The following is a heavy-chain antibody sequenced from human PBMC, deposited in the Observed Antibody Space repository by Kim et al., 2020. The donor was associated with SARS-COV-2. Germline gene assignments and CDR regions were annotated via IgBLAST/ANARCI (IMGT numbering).Heavy chain of an antibody. CDR1: GFTFSSYA. Sequence: GGSLRLSCAASGFTFSSYAMSWVRQAPGKGLEGVSAISGSGGSTYYADSVKGRFTISRDNSKNPLYLQMNSLRAEDTAVYYCAKDQEQWLTPWDYWGQGTLVTVSS. CDR3: AKDQEQWLTPWDY. V-gene: IGHV3-23*01. J-gene: IGHJ4*02. CDR2: ISGSGGST. D-gene: IGHD6-19*01.